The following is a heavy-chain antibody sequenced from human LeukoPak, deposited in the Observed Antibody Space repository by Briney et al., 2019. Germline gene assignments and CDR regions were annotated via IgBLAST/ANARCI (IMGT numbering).Heavy chain of an antibody. Sequence: SETLSLTCAVYGGSFSGYYWSWIRQPPGKGLEWIGEINHSGSTNYNPSLKSRVTISVDTSKNQFSLKLSSVTAADTAVYYCARGGLYCGGDCYVDHWGQGSLVTVSS. V-gene: IGHV4-34*01. D-gene: IGHD2-21*02. J-gene: IGHJ4*02. CDR2: INHSGST. CDR1: GGSFSGYY. CDR3: ARGGLYCGGDCYVDH.